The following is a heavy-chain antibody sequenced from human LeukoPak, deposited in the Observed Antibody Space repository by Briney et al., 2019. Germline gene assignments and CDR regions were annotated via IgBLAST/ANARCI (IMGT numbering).Heavy chain of an antibody. CDR3: ARDVGATGWHTFDY. D-gene: IGHD3-9*01. CDR1: GDSVSSNNGA. V-gene: IGHV6-1*01. Sequence: QTLSLTCAISGDSVSSNNGAWNWIRQSPSRGLEWLGRTYYRSKWYNDYAGSFISRITISPDTSKNQFSLQLDSVTPEDTAVYYCARDVGATGWHTFDYWGQGTLVTVSS. J-gene: IGHJ4*02. CDR2: TYYRSKWYN.